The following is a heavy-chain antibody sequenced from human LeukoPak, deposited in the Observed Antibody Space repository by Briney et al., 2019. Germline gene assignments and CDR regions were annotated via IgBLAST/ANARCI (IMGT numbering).Heavy chain of an antibody. Sequence: GGSLRLSCAASGFTFSSYAMHWVRQAPGKGLEWVAVISYDGSNKYYADSVKGRFTISRDNSKNTLYLQMNSLRAEDTAVYYCARDPYRSLSPIDYWGQGTLVTVSS. V-gene: IGHV3-30-3*01. D-gene: IGHD1-26*01. CDR1: GFTFSSYA. CDR2: ISYDGSNK. J-gene: IGHJ4*02. CDR3: ARDPYRSLSPIDY.